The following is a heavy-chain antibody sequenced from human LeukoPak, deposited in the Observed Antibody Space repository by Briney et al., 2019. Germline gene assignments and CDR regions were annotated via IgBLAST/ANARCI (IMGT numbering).Heavy chain of an antibody. CDR1: GGSISSGSYY. D-gene: IGHD5-12*01. CDR2: IYTSGSP. CDR3: ARGYSGYDHSDDYFDY. V-gene: IGHV4-61*02. J-gene: IGHJ4*02. Sequence: KSSETLSLTCTVSGGSISSGSYYWTWIRRPAGKGLEWIGRIYTSGSPNYNPSLKSRVTTSVDTSKNQFSLKLSSVTAADTAVYYCARGYSGYDHSDDYFDYWGQGTLVTVSS.